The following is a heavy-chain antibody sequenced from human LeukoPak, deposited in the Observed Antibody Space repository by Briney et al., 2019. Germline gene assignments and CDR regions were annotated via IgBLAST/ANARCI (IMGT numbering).Heavy chain of an antibody. Sequence: GASVKVSCKASGGTFSSYAICWVRQAPGQGLEWMGGIIPIFGTANYAQKFQGRVTITADESTSTAYMELSSLRSEDTAVYYCAREDHSSRWQYYFDYWGQGTLVTVSS. CDR1: GGTFSSYA. D-gene: IGHD6-19*01. CDR2: IIPIFGTA. V-gene: IGHV1-69*13. CDR3: AREDHSSRWQYYFDY. J-gene: IGHJ4*02.